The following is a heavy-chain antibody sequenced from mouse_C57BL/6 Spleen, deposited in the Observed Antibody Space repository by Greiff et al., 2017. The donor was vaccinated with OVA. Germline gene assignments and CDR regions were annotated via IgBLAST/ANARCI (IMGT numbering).Heavy chain of an antibody. Sequence: VHVKQSGPELVKPGDSVKISCKASGYSFTGYFMNWVMQSHGKSLEWIGRINPYNGDTFYNQKFKGKATLTVDRSSSTAHMERRRRTSEDSAVYYGAREGNDGSTLCDYWGQGTTLTVSS. CDR2: INPYNGDT. CDR1: GYSFTGYF. J-gene: IGHJ2*01. D-gene: IGHD1-1*01. CDR3: AREGNDGSTLCDY. V-gene: IGHV1-20*01.